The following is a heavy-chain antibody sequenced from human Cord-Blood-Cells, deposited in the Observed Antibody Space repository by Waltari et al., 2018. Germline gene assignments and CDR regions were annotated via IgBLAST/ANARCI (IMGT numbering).Heavy chain of an antibody. CDR3: ARDGIAAAGFDY. CDR2: ISYDGSNK. CDR1: GFTFSSYA. V-gene: IGHV3-30*04. J-gene: IGHJ4*02. Sequence: QVQLVESGGGVVQPGRSLRLSCAASGFTFSSYAMHWVRQAPGKGLEGVAVISYDGSNKYYADSVKGRFTISRDNSKNTLYLQMNSLRAEDTAVYYCARDGIAAAGFDYWGQGTLVTVSS. D-gene: IGHD6-13*01.